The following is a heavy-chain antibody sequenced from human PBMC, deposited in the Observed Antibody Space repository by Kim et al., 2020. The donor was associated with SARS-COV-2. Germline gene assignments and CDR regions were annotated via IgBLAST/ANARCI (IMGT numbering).Heavy chain of an antibody. CDR3: ARDLTYYGSPISDYYGMDV. Sequence: ASVKVSCKASGYTFTSYAMNWVRQAPGQGLEWMGWINTNTGNPTYAQGFTGRFVFSLDTSVSTAYLQISSLKAEDTAVYYCARDLTYYGSPISDYYGMDVWGQGTTVTVSS. J-gene: IGHJ6*02. V-gene: IGHV7-4-1*02. CDR2: INTNTGNP. CDR1: GYTFTSYA. D-gene: IGHD3-10*01.